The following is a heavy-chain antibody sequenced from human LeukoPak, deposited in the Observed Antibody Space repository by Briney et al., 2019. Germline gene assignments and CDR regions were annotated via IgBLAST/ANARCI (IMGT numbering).Heavy chain of an antibody. D-gene: IGHD6-19*01. V-gene: IGHV3-7*01. CDR1: GFTFSTSW. CDR2: IKQDGSQK. J-gene: IGHJ4*02. CDR3: AGRGTTGWYVAY. Sequence: GGSLRLSCAASGFTFSTSWMSWFRQAPGRGLEWVANIKQDGSQKYYVDSVKGRFTISRDNTKNSLYLQMNSLRAEDTAVYFCAGRGTTGWYVAYWGQGTLVTVSS.